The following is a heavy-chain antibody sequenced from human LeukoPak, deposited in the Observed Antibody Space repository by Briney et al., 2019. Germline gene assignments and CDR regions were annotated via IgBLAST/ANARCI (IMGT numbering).Heavy chain of an antibody. CDR3: ARERGYGSGDAFDI. V-gene: IGHV3-11*01. J-gene: IGHJ3*02. Sequence: GGSLRLSCAASGFTFSDYYMSWIRQAPGKGLGWVSYISSSGSTIYYADSVKGRFTISRDNAKNSLYLQMSSLRAEDTAVYYCARERGYGSGDAFDIWGQGTMVTVSS. CDR2: ISSSGSTI. D-gene: IGHD3-10*01. CDR1: GFTFSDYY.